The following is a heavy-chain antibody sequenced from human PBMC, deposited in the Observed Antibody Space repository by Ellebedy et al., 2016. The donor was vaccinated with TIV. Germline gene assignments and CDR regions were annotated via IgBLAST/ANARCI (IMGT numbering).Heavy chain of an antibody. J-gene: IGHJ4*02. CDR3: AKDQSIAARSFDY. Sequence: GGSLRLSCAASGFTFSSYGMHWVRQAPGKGLEWVAVISYDGNNKYYTDSVKGRFTISRDNSKSTLFLQMNSLRAEDTAVYYCAKDQSIAARSFDYWGQGTLITVSS. CDR2: ISYDGNNK. CDR1: GFTFSSYG. V-gene: IGHV3-30*18. D-gene: IGHD6-6*01.